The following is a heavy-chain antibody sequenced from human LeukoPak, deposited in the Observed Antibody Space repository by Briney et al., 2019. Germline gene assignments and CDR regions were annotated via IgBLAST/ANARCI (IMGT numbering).Heavy chain of an antibody. CDR1: GGSISSGSYY. J-gene: IGHJ4*02. D-gene: IGHD3-10*01. CDR3: ARDYGYGREYGEDYFDY. Sequence: PSQTLSLTCTVSGGSISSGSYYWSWIRQPAGKGLEWIGRIYTSGSTNYNPSLKSRVTISVDTSKNQFSLKLSSVTAADTAVYYCARDYGYGREYGEDYFDYWGQGTLVTVSS. V-gene: IGHV4-61*02. CDR2: IYTSGST.